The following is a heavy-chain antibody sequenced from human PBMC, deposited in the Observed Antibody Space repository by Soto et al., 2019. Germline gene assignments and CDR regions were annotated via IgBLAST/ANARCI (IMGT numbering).Heavy chain of an antibody. CDR2: ISGSGGST. V-gene: IGHV3-23*01. J-gene: IGHJ6*02. CDR1: GFTFSSYA. CDR3: AKDLGSSWPYYYYGMDV. D-gene: IGHD6-13*01. Sequence: EVQLLESGGGLVQPGGSLRLSCAASGFTFSSYAMSWVRQAPGKGLEWVSAISGSGGSTYYADSVKGRFTISRDNSKNTLYLQMNSLRAEDTAVYYCAKDLGSSWPYYYYGMDVWGQGTTVTASS.